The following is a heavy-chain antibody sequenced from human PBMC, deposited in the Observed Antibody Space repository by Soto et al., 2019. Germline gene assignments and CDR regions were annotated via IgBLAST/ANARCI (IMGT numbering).Heavy chain of an antibody. V-gene: IGHV4-59*01. CDR2: IDNNGKT. CDR3: ERKEGTH. D-gene: IGHD3-10*01. J-gene: IGHJ4*02. Sequence: QVQLQESGPGLVNPSETLSLTCTVSGGSISFDHWRWIRQTPGKGLEWIGNIDNNGKTNDTPSLKSRVTISADASKNQFSLTTNAESAADTAVYYYERKEGTHWGQGTTVIVSS. CDR1: GGSISFDH.